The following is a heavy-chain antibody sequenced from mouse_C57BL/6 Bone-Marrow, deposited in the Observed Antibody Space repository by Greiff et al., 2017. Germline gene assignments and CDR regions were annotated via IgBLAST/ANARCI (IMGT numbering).Heavy chain of an antibody. CDR3: ERRGDDYGGGCAY. J-gene: IGHJ3*01. V-gene: IGHV1-52*01. CDR2: IDPSDSEP. D-gene: IGHD2-4*01. CDR1: GYTFTSSW. Sequence: VQLQQPGAELVRPGSSVKLSCKASGYTFTSSWMHWVKQRPIQGLEWIGNIDPSDSEPHYNQKFKDKATLTVDKSASTAYMQLSSLTSEDSAFYCCERRGDDYGGGCAYWGQGTLVTVSA.